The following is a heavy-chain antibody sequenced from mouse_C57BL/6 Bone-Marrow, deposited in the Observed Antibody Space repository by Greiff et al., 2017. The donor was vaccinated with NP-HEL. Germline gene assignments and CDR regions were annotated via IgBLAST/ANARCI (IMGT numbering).Heavy chain of an antibody. J-gene: IGHJ4*01. CDR1: GFTFSDFY. V-gene: IGHV7-1*01. CDR2: SRNKANDYTT. Sequence: EVQLVASGGGLVQSGRSLRLSCATSGFTFSDFYMAWVRQAPGKGLEWIAASRNKANDYTTEYSASLKGRFIVSRDTSQSILYLQMNALRAEDTAIYYCAREQDYWGQGTSVNVSS. CDR3: AREQDY.